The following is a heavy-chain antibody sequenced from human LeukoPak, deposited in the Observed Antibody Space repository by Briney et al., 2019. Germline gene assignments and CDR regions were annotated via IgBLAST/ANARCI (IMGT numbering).Heavy chain of an antibody. D-gene: IGHD2/OR15-2a*01. V-gene: IGHV1-46*01. CDR3: AREGTTTMSGWFDP. CDR1: GYTFTSYY. CDR2: INPSGGRS. J-gene: IGHJ5*02. Sequence: ASVKVSCKASGYTFTSYYIHWVRQAPGQGLEWMGIINPSGGRSTYAQKLQGRVTMTRDTSTSTVYVELSSLRSEDTAVYYCAREGTTTMSGWFDPWGQGTLVTVSS.